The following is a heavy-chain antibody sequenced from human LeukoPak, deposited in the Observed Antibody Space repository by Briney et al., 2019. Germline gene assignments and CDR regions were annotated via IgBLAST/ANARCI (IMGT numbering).Heavy chain of an antibody. V-gene: IGHV3-23*01. CDR2: ISGSGGST. CDR3: AAWDCSSTSCYGGAFDI. Sequence: GGSLRLSCAASGFTFSSYSMNWVRQAPGKGLEWVSAISGSGGSTYYADSVKGRFTISRDNSKNTLYLQMNSLRAEDTAVYYCAAWDCSSTSCYGGAFDIWGQGTMVTVSS. CDR1: GFTFSSYS. J-gene: IGHJ3*02. D-gene: IGHD2-2*01.